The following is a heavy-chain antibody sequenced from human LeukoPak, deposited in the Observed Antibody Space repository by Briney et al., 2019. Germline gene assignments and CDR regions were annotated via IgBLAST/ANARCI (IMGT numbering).Heavy chain of an antibody. CDR1: GFTFSSYS. V-gene: IGHV3-21*01. CDR2: ISSSSSYI. CDR3: ARTTLSGSYRGS. J-gene: IGHJ5*02. D-gene: IGHD1-26*01. Sequence: GGSLRLSCAASGFTFSSYSMNWVRQAPGKGLEWVSSISSSSSYIYYADSVKGRFTISRDNAKNSLYLQMNSLRAQDTAVYYCARTTLSGSYRGSWGQGTLVTVSS.